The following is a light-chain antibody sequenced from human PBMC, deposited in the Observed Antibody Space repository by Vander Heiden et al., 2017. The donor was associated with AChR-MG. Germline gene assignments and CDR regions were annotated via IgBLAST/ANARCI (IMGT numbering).Light chain of an antibody. V-gene: IGLV2-14*03. Sequence: QSALTQPASVSGSPGQSITISCTGASSDVGAYNYVSWYQQHPGKAPKLMIYDVSNRPSGVSNRFSASKSGNTASLTISGLQAEDEADYYCTSFTTTTTLWVFGGGSKLTVL. J-gene: IGLJ3*02. CDR1: SSDVGAYNY. CDR2: DVS. CDR3: TSFTTTTTLWV.